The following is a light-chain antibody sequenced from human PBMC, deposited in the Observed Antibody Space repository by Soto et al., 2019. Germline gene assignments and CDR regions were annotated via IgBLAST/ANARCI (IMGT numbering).Light chain of an antibody. CDR2: DVS. V-gene: IGLV2-14*01. CDR3: SSYTSSSTLV. CDR1: SSDVGGYNY. Sequence: QSVLTQPASVSGSPVRSITISCTGTSSDVGGYNYVSWYQQHPGKAPKLMIYDVSNRPSGVSNRFSGSKSGNTASLTISGLQAEDEADYYCSSYTSSSTLVFGTGTKVTVL. J-gene: IGLJ1*01.